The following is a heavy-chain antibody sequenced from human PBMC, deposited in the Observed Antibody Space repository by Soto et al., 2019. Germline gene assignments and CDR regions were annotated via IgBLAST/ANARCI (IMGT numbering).Heavy chain of an antibody. CDR1: GGSIRSGGYS. CDR2: IYHSGST. CDR3: AGSGYYPNSGMDV. D-gene: IGHD3-22*01. V-gene: IGHV4-30-2*01. J-gene: IGHJ6*02. Sequence: SETLSLTSAVSGGSIRSGGYSWSWIRQPPGKGLEWIGYIYHSGSTYYNPSLKSRVTISVDRSKNQFSLKLSSVTAADTAVYYCAGSGYYPNSGMDVWGQGTTVTVSS.